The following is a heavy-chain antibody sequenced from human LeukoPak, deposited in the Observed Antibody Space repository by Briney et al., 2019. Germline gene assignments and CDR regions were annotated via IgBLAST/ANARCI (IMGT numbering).Heavy chain of an antibody. Sequence: ASVKVSCKASGHTPSSYYMHWLRQAPGQGLEWMGIINPSGGSTSYAQKFQGRVTMTRDTSTSTVYMELSSLRSEDTAVYYCARGGAYQLLWKPRRNWFDPWGQGTLVTVSS. CDR3: ARGGAYQLLWKPRRNWFDP. CDR1: GHTPSSYY. CDR2: INPSGGST. D-gene: IGHD2-2*01. V-gene: IGHV1-46*01. J-gene: IGHJ5*02.